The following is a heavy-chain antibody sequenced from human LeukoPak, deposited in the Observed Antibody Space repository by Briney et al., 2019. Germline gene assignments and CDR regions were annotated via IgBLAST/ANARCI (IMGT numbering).Heavy chain of an antibody. CDR2: ISSSSSTI. V-gene: IGHV3-11*04. CDR1: GFTFSDYY. D-gene: IGHD2-2*02. CDR3: ASLGCSSTSCYNY. Sequence: GGSLRLSCAASGFTFSDYYMSWIRQAPGKGLEWVSYISSSSSTIYYADSVKGRFTISRDNAKNSLYLQMNSLRAEDTAVYYCASLGCSSTSCYNYWGQGTLVTVSS. J-gene: IGHJ4*02.